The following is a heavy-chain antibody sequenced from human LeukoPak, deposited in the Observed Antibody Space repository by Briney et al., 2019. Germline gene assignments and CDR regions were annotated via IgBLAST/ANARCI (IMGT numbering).Heavy chain of an antibody. CDR2: IYYSGST. Sequence: MTSETLSLTCTVSGGSINNYYWSWIRQPPGKGLEWIGYIYYSGSTNYNPSLKSRVTISVDTSKNQFSLKLSSVTAADTAVYYCARDNKYYVPRNYYYGMDVWGQGTTVTVSS. CDR1: GGSINNYY. D-gene: IGHD3-10*02. J-gene: IGHJ6*02. V-gene: IGHV4-59*12. CDR3: ARDNKYYVPRNYYYGMDV.